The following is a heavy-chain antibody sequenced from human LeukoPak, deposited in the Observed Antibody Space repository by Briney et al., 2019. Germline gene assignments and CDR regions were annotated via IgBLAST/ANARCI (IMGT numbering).Heavy chain of an antibody. CDR1: GYTFTSYY. V-gene: IGHV1-46*03. D-gene: IGHD5-12*01. Sequence: ASVKVSCKASGYTFTSYYMHCVGQAPGQGREGRGIINPSGGSTNYAQKFQGRVTMTRDTSTSTVYMELSSLRSEDTAVYYCAGGYDWIGYWGQGTLVTVSS. J-gene: IGHJ4*02. CDR3: AGGYDWIGY. CDR2: INPSGGST.